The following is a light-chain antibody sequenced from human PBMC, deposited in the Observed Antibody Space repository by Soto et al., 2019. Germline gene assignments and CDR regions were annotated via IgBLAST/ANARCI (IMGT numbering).Light chain of an antibody. CDR2: DAS. Sequence: DIQMTQSPSTLSASLGDRVTITCRASQSISSWLAWYQQKPGKAPKLLIYDASSLESGVPSRFSGSGSGTEFTLTISSLQPDDFATYCCQQYNSLSTFGQGTKLEIK. CDR1: QSISSW. J-gene: IGKJ2*02. CDR3: QQYNSLST. V-gene: IGKV1-5*01.